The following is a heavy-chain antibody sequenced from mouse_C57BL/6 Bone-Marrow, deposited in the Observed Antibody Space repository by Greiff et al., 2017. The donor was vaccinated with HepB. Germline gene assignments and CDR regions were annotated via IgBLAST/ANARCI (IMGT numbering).Heavy chain of an antibody. J-gene: IGHJ3*01. V-gene: IGHV1-82*01. D-gene: IGHD1-1*01. Sequence: QVQLKQSGPELVKPGASVKISCKASGYAFSSSWMNWVKQRPGKGLEWIGRIYPGDGDTNYNGKFKGKATLTADKSSSTAYMQLSSLTSEDSAVYFCARILRYQAWFAYWGQGTLVTVSA. CDR2: IYPGDGDT. CDR3: ARILRYQAWFAY. CDR1: GYAFSSSW.